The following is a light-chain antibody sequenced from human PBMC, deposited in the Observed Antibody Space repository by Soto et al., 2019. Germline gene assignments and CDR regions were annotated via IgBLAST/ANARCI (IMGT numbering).Light chain of an antibody. CDR1: QSVSGW. J-gene: IGKJ1*01. V-gene: IGKV1-5*01. CDR3: QQYDSYSRT. Sequence: DIPMTQYPSFLRAFLPPRVRITCRASQSVSGWLAWYQQKPGKAPNLLIYDASNLESGVPPRFSGSGSGTEFILTISSLQPDDFATYYCQQYDSYSRTFGQGTQVEIK. CDR2: DAS.